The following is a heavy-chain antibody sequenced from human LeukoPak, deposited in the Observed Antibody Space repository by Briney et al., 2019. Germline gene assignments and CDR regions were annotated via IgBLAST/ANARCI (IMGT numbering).Heavy chain of an antibody. Sequence: ASVKVSCKASGYTFTTYAIHWVRQAPGQRLEWMGWISTYNDDRKYSPKFQGTVTITTDTSASTAYLELSSLRSEDTAIYYCARDRSSFSYAFDIWGQGTMVTVSS. V-gene: IGHV1-3*04. CDR3: ARDRSSFSYAFDI. CDR2: ISTYNDDR. J-gene: IGHJ3*02. CDR1: GYTFTTYA. D-gene: IGHD6-6*01.